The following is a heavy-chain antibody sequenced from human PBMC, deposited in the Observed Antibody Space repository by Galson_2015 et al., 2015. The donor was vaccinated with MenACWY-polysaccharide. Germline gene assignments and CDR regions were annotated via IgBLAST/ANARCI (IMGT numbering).Heavy chain of an antibody. CDR3: TRHAHYDILTGYSMYFDY. J-gene: IGHJ4*02. CDR2: IRSKAYGGTT. D-gene: IGHD3-9*01. V-gene: IGHV3-49*03. CDR1: GFTFGDYA. Sequence: SLRLSCAASGFTFGDYAMSWFRQAPGKGLEWVGFIRSKAYGGTTEYAASVKGRFTISRDDSKSIAYLQMNSLKTEDTAVYYCTRHAHYDILTGYSMYFDYWGQGTLVTASS.